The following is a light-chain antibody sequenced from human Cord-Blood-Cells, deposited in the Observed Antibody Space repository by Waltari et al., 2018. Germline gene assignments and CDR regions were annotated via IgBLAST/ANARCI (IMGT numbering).Light chain of an antibody. J-gene: IGLJ1*01. V-gene: IGLV2-14*01. Sequence: QSALTQPASVSGSPGQSITISCTGTSSDVGGYNYVSWYQQNPGKAPKRMIYDDSNRPSGVSNRFSGSKSGNTASLTISGLQAEDEADYYCSSYTSSSTLVFGTGTKVTVL. CDR1: SSDVGGYNY. CDR3: SSYTSSSTLV. CDR2: DDS.